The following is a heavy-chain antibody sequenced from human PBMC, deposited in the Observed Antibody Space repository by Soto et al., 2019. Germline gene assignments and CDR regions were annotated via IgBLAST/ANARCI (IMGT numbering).Heavy chain of an antibody. CDR1: GGTFSSYA. Sequence: QVQLVQSGAEVKKPGSSVKVSCKASGGTFSSYAISWVRQAPGQGLEWMGGIIPISGTANYAQKFQGRVTITADESTSTAYMELSSLRSEDTAVDYCARSQGSSTSLEIYYYYYYGMDVGGQGTKVTVSS. V-gene: IGHV1-69*01. CDR2: IIPISGTA. CDR3: ARSQGSSTSLEIYYYYYYGMDV. D-gene: IGHD2-2*01. J-gene: IGHJ6*02.